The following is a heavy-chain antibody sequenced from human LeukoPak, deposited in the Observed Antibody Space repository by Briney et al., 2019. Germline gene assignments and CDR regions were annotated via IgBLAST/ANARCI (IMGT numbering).Heavy chain of an antibody. V-gene: IGHV4-38-2*02. J-gene: IGHJ6*03. CDR1: GYSISSGYY. CDR3: AREPSEAPYYYYYMDV. CDR2: IYHSGST. Sequence: SETLSLTCTVSGYSISSGYYWGWIRQPPGKGLEWIGSIYHSGSTYYNPSLKSRVTISVDTSKNQFSLKLSSVTAADTAVYYCAREPSEAPYYYYYMDVWGKGTTVTISS.